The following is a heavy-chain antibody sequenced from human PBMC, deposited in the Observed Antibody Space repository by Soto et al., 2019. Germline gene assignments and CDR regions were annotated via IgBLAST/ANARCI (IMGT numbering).Heavy chain of an antibody. Sequence: VQVVASGGGLVQPGRSLRLSCAVSGFRFEQYVMHSGRQGPGKGLECVSPVSPTGDTVAYADSVEGRSTFSRDNANNSLSLQMNSLKGDDTACYYYLKDSPNSSIDDWGQGTLVTVSS. CDR1: GFRFEQYV. D-gene: IGHD1-26*01. CDR3: LKDSPNSSIDD. V-gene: IGHV3-9*01. J-gene: IGHJ4*02. CDR2: VSPTGDTV.